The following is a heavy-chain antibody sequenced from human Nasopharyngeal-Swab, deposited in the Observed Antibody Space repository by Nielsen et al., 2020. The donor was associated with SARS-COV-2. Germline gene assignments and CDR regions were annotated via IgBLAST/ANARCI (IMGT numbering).Heavy chain of an antibody. CDR1: GGSISSGGYY. CDR2: INHSGRT. CDR3: ARIAGTFAFVDY. D-gene: IGHD6-13*01. V-gene: IGHV4-39*07. Sequence: SETLSLTCTVSGGSISSGGYYWSWIRQPPGKGLEWIGEINHSGRTNYNPSLKSRVTTSVDTSKNQFSLKLSSVTAADTAVYYCARIAGTFAFVDYWGQGTLVTVSS. J-gene: IGHJ4*02.